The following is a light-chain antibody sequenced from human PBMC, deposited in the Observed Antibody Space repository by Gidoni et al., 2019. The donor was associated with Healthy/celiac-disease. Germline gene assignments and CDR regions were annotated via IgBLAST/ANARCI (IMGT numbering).Light chain of an antibody. CDR2: DVS. CDR1: SSDVGGYNY. CDR3: SSYTSSSTLYV. J-gene: IGLJ1*01. Sequence: QSALTQPASVSGSPGQSIPISCTGTSSDVGGYNYVSWYQQHPGKAPKLMIYDVSNRPSGVSNRFSGSKSGNTASLTSSGLQAEDEADYYCSSYTSSSTLYVFGTGTKVTVL. V-gene: IGLV2-14*01.